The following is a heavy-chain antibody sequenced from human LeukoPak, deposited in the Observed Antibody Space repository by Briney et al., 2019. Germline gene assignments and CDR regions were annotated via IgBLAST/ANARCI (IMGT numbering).Heavy chain of an antibody. J-gene: IGHJ3*02. CDR1: GYSISSGYY. V-gene: IGHV4-38-2*02. D-gene: IGHD3-10*01. CDR3: AREVPRVALDI. CDR2: IYHSGST. Sequence: PSETLSLTCAVSGYSISSGYYWGWIRQPPGKGLEWIGSIYHSGSTYYNPSLKSRVTISVDTSKNQFSLKLSSVTAADTAVYYCAREVPRVALDIWGQGTMVTVSS.